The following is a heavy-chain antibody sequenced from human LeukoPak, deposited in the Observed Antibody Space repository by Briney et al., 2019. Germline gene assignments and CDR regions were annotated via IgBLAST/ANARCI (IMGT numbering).Heavy chain of an antibody. D-gene: IGHD3-10*01. CDR1: GYTFTSYD. Sequence: ASVKVSCKAPGYTFTSYDINWVRQAPGKGLEWMGGFDPEDGETIYAQRFQGRVTMTEDTSTDTAYMELSSLRSEDTAVYFCATNRGYWGQGTLVTVAS. J-gene: IGHJ4*02. CDR3: ATNRGY. V-gene: IGHV1-24*01. CDR2: FDPEDGET.